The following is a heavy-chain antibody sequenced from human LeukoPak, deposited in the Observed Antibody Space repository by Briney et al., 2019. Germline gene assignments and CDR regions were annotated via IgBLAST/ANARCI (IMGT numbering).Heavy chain of an antibody. CDR3: ASGYDILTGALPTDPYGMDV. CDR2: ISYDGSNK. D-gene: IGHD3-9*01. Sequence: GGSLRLSCAASGFTFGSYAMHWVRQAPGKGLEWVAVISYDGSNKYYADSVKGRFTISRDNSKNTLYLQMNSLRAEDTAVYYCASGYDILTGALPTDPYGMDVWGQGTTVTVSS. CDR1: GFTFGSYA. V-gene: IGHV3-30-3*01. J-gene: IGHJ6*02.